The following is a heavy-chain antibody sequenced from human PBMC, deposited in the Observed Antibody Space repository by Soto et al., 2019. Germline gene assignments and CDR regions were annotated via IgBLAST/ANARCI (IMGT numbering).Heavy chain of an antibody. CDR2: IKKDGRKI. J-gene: IGHJ3*02. D-gene: IGHD6-13*01. V-gene: IGHV3-7*05. Sequence: EVQLVESGGDWAQPGGSLRPSCAAPGFSFGSSWMTWVRQAPGKGLEWVANIKKDGRKINYLDCVRGRFTVSRDNANNSLYLGMNSLRAEDTALYCCARDVSPGSSSLYLDAFDIWGQGTMVTVSS. CDR3: ARDVSPGSSSLYLDAFDI. CDR1: GFSFGSSW.